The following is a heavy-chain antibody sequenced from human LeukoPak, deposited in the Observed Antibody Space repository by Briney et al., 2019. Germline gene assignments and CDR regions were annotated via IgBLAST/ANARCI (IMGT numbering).Heavy chain of an antibody. V-gene: IGHV4-59*08. Sequence: PSETLSLTCSVSGGSINNYYWSWIRQSPGKGLELIGYIHSSGSTYYNPSLTSRVTISVDTSKNQFSLKLSSVTAADTAVYYCAEFKGGSSMGDAFDIWGQGTMVTVSS. J-gene: IGHJ3*02. CDR3: AEFKGGSSMGDAFDI. CDR2: IHSSGST. CDR1: GGSINNYY. D-gene: IGHD1-26*01.